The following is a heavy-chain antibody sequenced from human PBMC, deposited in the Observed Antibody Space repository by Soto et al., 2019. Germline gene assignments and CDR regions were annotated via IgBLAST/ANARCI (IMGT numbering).Heavy chain of an antibody. CDR3: ARALSSGYFQGGVDV. J-gene: IGHJ6*02. Sequence: ASVKVSCKASGYTFTTYYMHWVRQAPEQGLEWMGIINPYDGTTTYAQKFQGGVTMTRDTSASTVHMELSSLRSEDTAVYYCARALSSGYFQGGVDVWGQGTTVTVSS. D-gene: IGHD3-22*01. CDR2: INPYDGTT. CDR1: GYTFTTYY. V-gene: IGHV1-46*01.